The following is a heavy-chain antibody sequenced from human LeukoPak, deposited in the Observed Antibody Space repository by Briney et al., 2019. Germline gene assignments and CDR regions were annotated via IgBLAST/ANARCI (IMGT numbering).Heavy chain of an antibody. CDR1: GFTFSSYA. CDR3: AKGIGGSSWYYFDY. J-gene: IGHJ4*02. Sequence: GGSLRLSCAASGFTFSSYAMSWVRQAPGKGLEWVSAISGSGGSTYYADSVKGRFTISKDNSKNTLYLQMNSLRAEDTAVYYCAKGIGGSSWYYFDYWGQGTLVTVSS. V-gene: IGHV3-23*01. CDR2: ISGSGGST. D-gene: IGHD6-13*01.